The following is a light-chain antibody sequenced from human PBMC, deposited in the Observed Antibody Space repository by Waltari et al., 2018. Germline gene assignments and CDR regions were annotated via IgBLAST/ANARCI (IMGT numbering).Light chain of an antibody. J-gene: IGKJ1*01. Sequence: IVMTQSPELLAVCLGERATINCTPSRNVIYNSNDKNYLAWYRQKPGQPPKLLIYWATSRQSGVPDRFGGSGSGTDFTLTINSLHAEDVAVYGWQQYYSRRTFSRGTTVEIK. CDR2: WAT. V-gene: IGKV4-1*01. CDR3: QQYYSRRT. CDR1: RNVIYNSNDKNY.